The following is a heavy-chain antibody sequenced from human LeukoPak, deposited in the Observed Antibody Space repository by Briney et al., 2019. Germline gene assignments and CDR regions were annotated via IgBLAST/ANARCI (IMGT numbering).Heavy chain of an antibody. V-gene: IGHV3-7*03. Sequence: GGSLRLSCAAPGFTFRTYWMSWVRQAPGKGLEWVANIKEDGSEYYFDDSFKGRFAISRDNAKNLLYLQMNGLRVEDTAIYYCARDRFGVVAEEWGQGTLVIVSS. CDR1: GFTFRTYW. CDR3: ARDRFGVVAEE. J-gene: IGHJ4*02. CDR2: IKEDGSEY. D-gene: IGHD3-22*01.